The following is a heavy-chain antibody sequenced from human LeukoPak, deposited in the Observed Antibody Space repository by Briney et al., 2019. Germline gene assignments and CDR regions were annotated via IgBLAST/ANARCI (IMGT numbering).Heavy chain of an antibody. Sequence: PGGSLRLSCAVSGFIFNNYIMNWVRQAPGKGLEWVSSITGSGSFVYYADSVKGRFTISRGNAKNSLFLQMNSLRAEDTAVYYCARDSSGPWFDPWSQGTLVTVSS. CDR2: ITGSGSFV. V-gene: IGHV3-21*01. J-gene: IGHJ5*02. CDR1: GFIFNNYI. CDR3: ARDSSGPWFDP. D-gene: IGHD6-6*01.